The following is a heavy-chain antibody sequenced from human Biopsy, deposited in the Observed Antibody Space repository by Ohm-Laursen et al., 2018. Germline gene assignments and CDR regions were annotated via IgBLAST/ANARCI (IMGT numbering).Heavy chain of an antibody. J-gene: IGHJ5*02. CDR1: GGSISSSTTYY. CDR3: ARHPTGFWFDP. CDR2: IYNTETT. V-gene: IGHV4-39*01. Sequence: SDTLSLTCTVSGGSISSSTTYYWAWLRQPPGKGLEWIGSIYNTETTFYNPSLKSRVTISFDTSTNQFSLKVSSVTAADTALYFCARHPTGFWFDPWGHGTLVTVSS.